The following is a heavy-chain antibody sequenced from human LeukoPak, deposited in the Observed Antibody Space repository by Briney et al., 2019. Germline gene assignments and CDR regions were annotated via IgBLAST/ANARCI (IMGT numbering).Heavy chain of an antibody. CDR1: GFNFGSYA. D-gene: IGHD6-19*01. CDR3: AKDGGYGSAWPFDY. CDR2: ITSDGSDR. Sequence: GSLRISCSASGFNFGSYAMHWVRQASGKGLGWVAIITSDGSDRYYADSVKDRFIISRDRSKNTVYLQMNSLRAEDTAVYYCAKDGGYGSAWPFDYWGQGTLVTVSS. J-gene: IGHJ4*02. V-gene: IGHV3-30*02.